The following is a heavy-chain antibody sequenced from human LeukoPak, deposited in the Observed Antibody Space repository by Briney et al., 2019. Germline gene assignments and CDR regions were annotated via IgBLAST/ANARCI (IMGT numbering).Heavy chain of an antibody. CDR3: AREGGPYRPLDY. CDR1: GFTFSSYS. V-gene: IGHV3-21*01. J-gene: IGHJ4*02. CDR2: IRSSRSYI. Sequence: GGSLRLSCAASGFTFSSYSMNWVRQAPGKGLEWVSSIRSSRSYIYYADSVKGRFTISRDNAKNSLYLQMNSLRAEDTAVYYCAREGGPYRPLDYSGQGTLVTVAS.